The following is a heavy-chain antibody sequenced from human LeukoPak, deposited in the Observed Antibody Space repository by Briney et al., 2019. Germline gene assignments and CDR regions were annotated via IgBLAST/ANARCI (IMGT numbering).Heavy chain of an antibody. J-gene: IGHJ4*02. CDR2: INPSGGST. CDR3: ARANKLGNVVLLFY. D-gene: IGHD7-27*01. V-gene: IGHV1-46*01. CDR1: GYTFTSYY. Sequence: ASVKVSCKASGYTFTSYYIHWVRQAPGQGLEWMGLINPSGGSTNYAQKFQGRVTMTRDTSTSTVYMELSSLRSEDTAVYYCARANKLGNVVLLFYWGQGTLVTVSS.